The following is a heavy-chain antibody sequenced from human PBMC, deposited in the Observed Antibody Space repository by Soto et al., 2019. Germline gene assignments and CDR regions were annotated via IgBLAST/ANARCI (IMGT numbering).Heavy chain of an antibody. D-gene: IGHD5-12*01. CDR3: ARGGPLRYNYGMDV. V-gene: IGHV4-31*03. CDR1: GGSISSGGYY. Sequence: SETLSLTCTVSGGSISSGGYYWSWIRQHPGKGLEWIGYIYYSGSTYYNPSLKSRVTISVDTSKNQFSLKLSSVTAADTAVYYCARGGPLRYNYGMDVWGQGTTVTVSS. CDR2: IYYSGST. J-gene: IGHJ6*02.